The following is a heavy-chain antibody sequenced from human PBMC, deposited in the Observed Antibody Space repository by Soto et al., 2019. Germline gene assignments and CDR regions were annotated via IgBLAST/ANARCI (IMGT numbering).Heavy chain of an antibody. CDR1: GFTLRNYA. V-gene: IGHV3-23*01. D-gene: IGHD2-2*01. CDR2: IVGGGDRT. Sequence: DVQLLESGGGLVQPGGSLRLSCAASGFTLRNYAMAWVRHAPGKGLEWVSTIVGGGDRTYYADSVKDRFTISRDNSKNSLYLQMNGLRAEDTAVYYCAKDRMVPRTDCRSTGGLGWFDPWVQGTLVAVSA. CDR3: AKDRMVPRTDCRSTGGLGWFDP. J-gene: IGHJ5*02.